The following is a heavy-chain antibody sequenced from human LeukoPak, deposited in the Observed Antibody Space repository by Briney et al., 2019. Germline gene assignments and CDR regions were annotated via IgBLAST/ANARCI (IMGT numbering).Heavy chain of an antibody. D-gene: IGHD6-19*01. J-gene: IGHJ4*02. V-gene: IGHV3-53*01. CDR2: IYSAGNT. Sequence: GGSLRLSCAASGFAFSSYAMSWVRQAPGKGLEWVSVIYSAGNTSYADSVKGRFTISRDNSKNTVYLQMNSLRAEDTAVYYCARVSSCGWYVFDYWGQGTLVTVSS. CDR1: GFAFSSYA. CDR3: ARVSSCGWYVFDY.